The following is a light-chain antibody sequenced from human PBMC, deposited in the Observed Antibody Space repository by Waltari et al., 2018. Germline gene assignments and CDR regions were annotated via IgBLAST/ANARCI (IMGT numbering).Light chain of an antibody. J-gene: IGKJ2*01. CDR3: QQSFSNSPYT. CDR2: VAS. CDR1: QPISTY. V-gene: IGKV1-39*01. Sequence: DIQMTQSPSSLSASVGDRFAITCRASQPISTYLNWYQQKPGAAPKLLIYVASSLQSGVPSRFSGSGSGTDFTLTIDSLQPEDFATYYCQQSFSNSPYTFGQGTKVEIK.